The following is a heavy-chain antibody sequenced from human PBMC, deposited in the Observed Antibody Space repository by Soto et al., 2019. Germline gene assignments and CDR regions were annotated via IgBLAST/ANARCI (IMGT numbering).Heavy chain of an antibody. V-gene: IGHV4-31*03. CDR1: GGSISSGGYY. J-gene: IGHJ6*02. D-gene: IGHD3-3*01. Sequence: PSETLSLTCTVSGGSISSGGYYWSWIRQHPGKGLEWIGYIYYSGSTYYNPSLKSRVTISVDTSKNQFSLKLSSVTAADTAVYYCARDRPPQTTIFDNGMDVWGQGTTVTVSS. CDR3: ARDRPPQTTIFDNGMDV. CDR2: IYYSGST.